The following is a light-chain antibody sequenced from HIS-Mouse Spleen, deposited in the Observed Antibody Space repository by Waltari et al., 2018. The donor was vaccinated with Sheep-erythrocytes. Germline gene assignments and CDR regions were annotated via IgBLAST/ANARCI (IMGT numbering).Light chain of an antibody. Sequence: QSVLTQPPSVSAAPGQKVTIPCSGSSPHIGNNYVSWYQQLPGTAPKLLIYDNNKRPSGIPDRFSGSKSGTSATLGITGLQTGDEADYYCGTWDSSLSAGRVFGGGTKLTVL. CDR2: DNN. CDR1: SPHIGNNY. V-gene: IGLV1-51*01. J-gene: IGLJ3*02. CDR3: GTWDSSLSAGRV.